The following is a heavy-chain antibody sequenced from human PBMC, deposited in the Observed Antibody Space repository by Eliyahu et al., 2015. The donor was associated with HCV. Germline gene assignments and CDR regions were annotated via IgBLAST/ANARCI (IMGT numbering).Heavy chain of an antibody. CDR1: GASIPSFF. CDR2: IHYTGTT. CDR3: ARQTTGTGQWSWDY. V-gene: IGHV4-39*01. D-gene: IGHD1-1*01. Sequence: QLQLQESGPGQVKPSETLFLTCAVSGASIPSFFGGWFRRPPGRGLEWIGTIHYTGTTFYSPSLKSRVTIFIDTSKNQFSLKMDSVTATDTALYYCARQTTGTGQWSWDYWGQGTLVTVSS. J-gene: IGHJ4*02.